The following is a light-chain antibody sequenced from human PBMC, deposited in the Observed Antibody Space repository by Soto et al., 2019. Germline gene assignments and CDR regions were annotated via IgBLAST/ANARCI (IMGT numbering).Light chain of an antibody. CDR1: QGINDN. CDR3: LQHNTFPWT. CDR2: GAF. J-gene: IGKJ1*01. Sequence: EIQMTQSPSAMSASVGHRVTITCRASQGINDNLAWFQQKPGQVPKRLIYGAFSLQRGVPSRFSGSGSGTEVTLTISSLKTEDVATYYCLQHNTFPWTFGQGTKVDIK. V-gene: IGKV1-17*03.